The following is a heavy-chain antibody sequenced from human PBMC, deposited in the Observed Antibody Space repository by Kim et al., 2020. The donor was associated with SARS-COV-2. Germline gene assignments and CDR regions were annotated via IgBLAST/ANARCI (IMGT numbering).Heavy chain of an antibody. CDR3: ASGGSYGSGSYIWYYYYGMDV. D-gene: IGHD3-10*01. CDR2: ISYDGSNK. CDR1: GFTFSSYA. Sequence: GGSLRLSCAASGFTFSSYAMHWVRQAPGKGLEWVAVISYDGSNKYYADSVKGRFTISRDNSKNTLYLQMNSLRAEDTAVYYCASGGSYGSGSYIWYYYYGMDVWGQGTTVTVSS. J-gene: IGHJ6*02. V-gene: IGHV3-30*04.